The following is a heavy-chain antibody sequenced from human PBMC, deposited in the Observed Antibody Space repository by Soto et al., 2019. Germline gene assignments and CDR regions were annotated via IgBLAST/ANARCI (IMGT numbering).Heavy chain of an antibody. CDR1: GGSLRSGTYY. CDR3: VRGGYYQNMHSALDAFDI. Sequence: SETLSLTCTVSGGSLRSGTYYWSWIRQHPGKGLEWIGYIYYSGSTYYNPSLKSRVSISVDTSNNQFFLKLSSVTAADTAVYYCVRGGYYQNMHSALDAFDIWGQGTMVTVS. D-gene: IGHD3-22*01. CDR2: IYYSGST. J-gene: IGHJ3*02. V-gene: IGHV4-31*03.